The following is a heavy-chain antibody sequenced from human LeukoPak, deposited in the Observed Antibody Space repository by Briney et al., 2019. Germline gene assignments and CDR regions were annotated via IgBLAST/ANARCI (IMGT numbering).Heavy chain of an antibody. J-gene: IGHJ3*02. CDR2: IYYSGST. CDR1: GAPISSYY. Sequence: ASETLSLTCTVSGAPISSYYWSWIRQPPGKGLEWIGYIYYSGSTNYNPSLKSRVTISVDTSKKQFSLRLSSVTAADTAVYYCARVLAPARVAFDIWGQGTMVTASS. D-gene: IGHD2-15*01. V-gene: IGHV4-59*01. CDR3: ARVLAPARVAFDI.